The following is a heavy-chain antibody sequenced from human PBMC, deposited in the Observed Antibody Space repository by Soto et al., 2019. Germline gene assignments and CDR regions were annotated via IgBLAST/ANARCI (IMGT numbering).Heavy chain of an antibody. J-gene: IGHJ4*02. CDR1: GFTFNNYA. CDR3: ANRGRYYFDY. Sequence: VQMLESGGGLVQPGGSLRLSCAASGFTFNNYALSWVRQAPGKGLEWVSTINNVHGTFYADSVKGRFTISRDNSKNTLYLQMNSLRAEDTALYYCANRGRYYFDYWGQGTLVTVSS. CDR2: INNVHGT. V-gene: IGHV3-23*01.